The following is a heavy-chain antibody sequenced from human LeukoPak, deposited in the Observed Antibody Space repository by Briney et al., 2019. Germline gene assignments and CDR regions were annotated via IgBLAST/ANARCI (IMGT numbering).Heavy chain of an antibody. CDR1: GFTFSNYA. CDR3: AKVGPYSSGWYYFDY. D-gene: IGHD6-19*01. J-gene: IGHJ4*02. Sequence: WGSLRLSCAASGFTFSNYAMSWVRQAPGEGLEWVSAISGSGDSTYYADSVKGRFAISRDNSKNTLYLQMNSLRAEDTAVYYCAKVGPYSSGWYYFDYWGQGTLVTVSS. V-gene: IGHV3-23*01. CDR2: ISGSGDST.